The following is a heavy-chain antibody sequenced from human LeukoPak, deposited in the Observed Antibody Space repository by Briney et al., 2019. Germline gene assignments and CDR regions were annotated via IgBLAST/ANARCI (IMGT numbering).Heavy chain of an antibody. J-gene: IGHJ4*02. CDR2: ISGSGSRT. Sequence: PGGSLRLSCAASGFTFSSYGMSWVRQAPGKGLEWVSGISGSGSRTYYADSVKGRFTISRDNSKNSLYLQMNSLRAEDTALYYCAKDHYDILTGYYKDWGQGTLVTVSS. D-gene: IGHD3-9*01. CDR1: GFTFSSYG. CDR3: AKDHYDILTGYYKD. V-gene: IGHV3-23*01.